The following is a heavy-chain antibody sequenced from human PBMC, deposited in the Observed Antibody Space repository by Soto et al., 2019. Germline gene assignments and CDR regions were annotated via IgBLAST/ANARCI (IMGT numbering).Heavy chain of an antibody. CDR3: ARGAAGTFDWFDP. V-gene: IGHV4-39*07. J-gene: IGHJ5*02. CDR1: GGSISSSSYY. D-gene: IGHD6-13*01. Sequence: SETLSLTCTVSGGSISSSSYYWGWIRQPPGKGLEWIGSIYYSGNTNHTPSLNSRVTISIDTSKNQFSLKLRSVTAVDTAVYYCARGAAGTFDWFDPWGQGTLVTVSS. CDR2: IYYSGNT.